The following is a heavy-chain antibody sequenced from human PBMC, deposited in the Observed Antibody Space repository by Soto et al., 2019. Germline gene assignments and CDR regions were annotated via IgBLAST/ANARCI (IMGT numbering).Heavy chain of an antibody. J-gene: IGHJ3*02. D-gene: IGHD5-12*01. CDR2: ISAYNGNT. V-gene: IGHV1-18*01. CDR1: GYTFTSYG. Sequence: ASVKVSCKASGYTFTSYGISWVRQAPGQGLEWMGWISAYNGNTNYAQKLQGRVTMTTDTSTSTAYMELRSLRSDDTAVYYCARDIPRDGYILDAFDIWGQGTMVTVSS. CDR3: ARDIPRDGYILDAFDI.